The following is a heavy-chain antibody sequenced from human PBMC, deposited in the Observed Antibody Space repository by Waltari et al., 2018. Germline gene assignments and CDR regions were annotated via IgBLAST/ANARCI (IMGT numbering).Heavy chain of an antibody. D-gene: IGHD2-15*01. CDR2: IYYSGST. CDR3: ARELEDTGYYYMDV. CDR1: GGSISSYY. Sequence: QVQLQESGPGLVKPSETLSLTCTVSGGSISSYYWSWIRQPPGKGLEWIGYIYYSGSTNYNPSLKSRVTISVDPSKNQFSLKLSSVTAADTAVYYCARELEDTGYYYMDVWGKGTTVTVSS. V-gene: IGHV4-59*01. J-gene: IGHJ6*03.